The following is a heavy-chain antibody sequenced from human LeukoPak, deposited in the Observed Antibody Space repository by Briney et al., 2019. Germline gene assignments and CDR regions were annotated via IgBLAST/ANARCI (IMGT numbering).Heavy chain of an antibody. D-gene: IGHD6-13*01. Sequence: SETLSLTCTVSGRSISSGDYYWSWIRQPPGKGLEWIGYIYYSGSTYYNPSLKSRVTISVDTSKNQFYLKLSSVTAADTAVYYCARDRIAAADYAFDIWGQGTMVTVSS. V-gene: IGHV4-30-4*08. CDR1: GRSISSGDYY. J-gene: IGHJ3*02. CDR3: ARDRIAAADYAFDI. CDR2: IYYSGST.